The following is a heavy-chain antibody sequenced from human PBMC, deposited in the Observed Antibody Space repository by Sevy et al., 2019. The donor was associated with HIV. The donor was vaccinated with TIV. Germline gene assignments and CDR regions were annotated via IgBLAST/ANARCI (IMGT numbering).Heavy chain of an antibody. V-gene: IGHV3-74*01. CDR3: ARAQSVWSGYYFSWGVGNYNWFDP. J-gene: IGHJ5*02. Sequence: GGSLRLSCAASGFTFSSYWMHWVRQAPGKGLVWVSRINSDGSSTSYADSVKGRFTNSRDNAKNTLYLQMNSMRAEDTAVHYCARAQSVWSGYYFSWGVGNYNWFDPWGQGTLVTVSS. D-gene: IGHD3-3*01. CDR2: INSDGSST. CDR1: GFTFSSYW.